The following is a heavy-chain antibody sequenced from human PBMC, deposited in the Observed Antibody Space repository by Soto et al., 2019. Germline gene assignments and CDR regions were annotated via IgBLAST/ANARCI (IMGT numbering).Heavy chain of an antibody. J-gene: IGHJ5*02. V-gene: IGHV4-31*03. D-gene: IGHD3-10*01. CDR1: GGSISSGGYY. CDR3: ARDYYYGSGGWFDP. Sequence: QVQLQESGPGLVKPSQTLSLTCTVSGGSISSGGYYWSWIRQHPGKGLEWIGYIYYSGSTYYNPSLKSRVTXXVDTSXNQXXLXXSSXTAADTAVYYCARDYYYGSGGWFDPWGQGTLVTVSS. CDR2: IYYSGST.